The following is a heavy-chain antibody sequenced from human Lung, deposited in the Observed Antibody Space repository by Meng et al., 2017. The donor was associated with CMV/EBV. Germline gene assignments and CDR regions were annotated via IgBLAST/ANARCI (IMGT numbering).Heavy chain of an antibody. Sequence: GPXLVXPTQTLTPTCTFSGFSLSTSGVGVGWIRQPPGKALEWLALIYWNDDKRYSPSLKSRLTITKDTSKNQVVLTMTNMDPVDTATYYCAHTLGGFTIFGVVISDDYWGQGTLVTVSS. D-gene: IGHD3-3*01. CDR1: GFSLSTSGVG. J-gene: IGHJ4*02. V-gene: IGHV2-5*01. CDR2: IYWNDDK. CDR3: AHTLGGFTIFGVVISDDY.